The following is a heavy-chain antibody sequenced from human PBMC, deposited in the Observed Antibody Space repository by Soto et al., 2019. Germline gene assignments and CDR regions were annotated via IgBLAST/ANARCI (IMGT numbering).Heavy chain of an antibody. CDR3: ARSLPGTYGAFDL. V-gene: IGHV3-74*01. J-gene: IGHJ3*01. D-gene: IGHD1-7*01. CDR1: EFTFRSYW. CDR2: ISGDGSST. Sequence: GGSLRLSCAASEFTFRSYWMHWVRQSPGKGLVWVSRISGDGSSTTYADSVRGRFTISRDNAKNTVYLQMDSLRAEDTAVYYCARSLPGTYGAFDLWGQGTMVTVSS.